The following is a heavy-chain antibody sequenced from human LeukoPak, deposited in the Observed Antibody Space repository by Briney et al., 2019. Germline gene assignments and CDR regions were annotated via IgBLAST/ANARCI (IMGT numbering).Heavy chain of an antibody. V-gene: IGHV3-7*01. CDR2: IRQDGSEK. D-gene: IGHD3-10*01. J-gene: IGHJ4*02. CDR1: GFTFSSYW. Sequence: GGSLRLSCAASGFTFSSYWMSWVRQAPGKGLEWVANIRQDGSEKYYVDSVKGRFTISRDNAKNSLYLQMNSLRAEDTAVHYCARVWAMVRGVTYYFDYWGQGTLVTVSS. CDR3: ARVWAMVRGVTYYFDY.